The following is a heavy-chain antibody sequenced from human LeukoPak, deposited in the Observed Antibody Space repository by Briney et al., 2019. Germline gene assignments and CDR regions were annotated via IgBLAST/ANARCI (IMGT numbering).Heavy chain of an antibody. D-gene: IGHD1-14*01. V-gene: IGHV1-18*04. Sequence: ASVKVSCKASGYTFTSYGISWARQAPGQGLEWMGWISAYNGNTNYAQKLQGRVTMTTDTSTSTAYMELRSLRSDDTAVYYCARDRPGITHFDYWGQGTLVTVSS. J-gene: IGHJ4*02. CDR1: GYTFTSYG. CDR2: ISAYNGNT. CDR3: ARDRPGITHFDY.